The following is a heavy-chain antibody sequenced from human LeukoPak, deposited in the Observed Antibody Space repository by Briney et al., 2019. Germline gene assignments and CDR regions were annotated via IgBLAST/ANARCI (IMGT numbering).Heavy chain of an antibody. Sequence: PGGSLRLSCAASGFPFDDYGMSWVRQAPGKGLEWVSGINWNGGSTGYADSVKGRFTISRDNAKNSLYLQMNSLRAEDTALYYCARVIVGATKDYYYYYYMDVWGKGTTVTVSS. CDR2: INWNGGST. J-gene: IGHJ6*03. V-gene: IGHV3-20*04. D-gene: IGHD1-26*01. CDR1: GFPFDDYG. CDR3: ARVIVGATKDYYYYYYMDV.